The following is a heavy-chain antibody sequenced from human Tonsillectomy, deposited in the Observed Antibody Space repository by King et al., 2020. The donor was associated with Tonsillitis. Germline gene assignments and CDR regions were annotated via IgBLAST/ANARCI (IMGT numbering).Heavy chain of an antibody. J-gene: IGHJ4*02. Sequence: VQLVQSGAEVKKPGESLKISCKGSGYSFTSYWIGWVRQMPGKGLEWMGIIYPGDSDTRYSPSFQGQVTISADKSISTAYLQWISLKASDTAMYYCARLPGQQWLGPRSWDDYWGQGTLVTVSS. V-gene: IGHV5-51*01. CDR2: IYPGDSDT. CDR1: GYSFTSYW. CDR3: ARLPGQQWLGPRSWDDY. D-gene: IGHD6-19*01.